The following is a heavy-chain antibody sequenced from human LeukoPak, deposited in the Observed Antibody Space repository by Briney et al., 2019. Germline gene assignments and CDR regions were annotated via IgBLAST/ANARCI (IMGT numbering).Heavy chain of an antibody. CDR1: GFTFSSYA. Sequence: PGGSLRLSCAASGFTFSSYAMSWVRQAPGKGLEWVSAISGNGGSTYCADSLKGRFTISRDNSKNTLYLQMSSLRAEDTAVYYCAKWEELYYFDYWGQGTLVTVSS. J-gene: IGHJ4*02. V-gene: IGHV3-23*01. CDR3: AKWEELYYFDY. D-gene: IGHD3-10*01. CDR2: ISGNGGST.